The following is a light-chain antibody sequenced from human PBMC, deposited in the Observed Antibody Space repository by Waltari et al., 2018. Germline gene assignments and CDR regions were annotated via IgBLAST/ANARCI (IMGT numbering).Light chain of an antibody. J-gene: IGKJ3*01. CDR3: QHYNNWSGA. CDR2: GAS. CDR1: QPVNSN. Sequence: EIVMTQSPATLSVSPGERATLPCRASQPVNSNLAWFQQRPRQAPRLLIYGASTRATGIPARFSVSGSGTEFTLTISRLQSEDFAVYYCQHYNNWSGAFGPGTKVDIK. V-gene: IGKV3-15*01.